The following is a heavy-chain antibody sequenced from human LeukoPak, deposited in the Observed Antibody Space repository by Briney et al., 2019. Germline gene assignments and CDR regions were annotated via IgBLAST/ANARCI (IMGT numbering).Heavy chain of an antibody. V-gene: IGHV3-30*04. CDR1: GFTFSSYS. CDR3: ARDGYYYGSGSLESYYYYYMDV. J-gene: IGHJ6*03. Sequence: GGSLRLSCITSGFTFSSYSMHWVRQAPGKGLEGVAVIGYDGSQRYYADSVKGRLTVSRDNAKNSLYLQMNSLRAEDTAVYYCARDGYYYGSGSLESYYYYYMDVWGKGTTVTVSS. D-gene: IGHD3-10*01. CDR2: IGYDGSQR.